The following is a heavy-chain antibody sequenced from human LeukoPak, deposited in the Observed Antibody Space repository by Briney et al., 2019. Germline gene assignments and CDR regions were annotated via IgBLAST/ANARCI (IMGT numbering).Heavy chain of an antibody. CDR2: INPNSGGT. CDR3: ARDATMVRGVIARYYYMDV. CDR1: GYTFTGYY. J-gene: IGHJ6*03. D-gene: IGHD3-10*01. Sequence: ASVKVSCKASGYTFTGYYMHWVRQAPGQGLEWMGRINPNSGGTNYAQKFQGRVTMTRDTSISTAYMEPSRLRSDDTAVYYCARDATMVRGVIARYYYMDVWGKGTTVTVSS. V-gene: IGHV1-2*06.